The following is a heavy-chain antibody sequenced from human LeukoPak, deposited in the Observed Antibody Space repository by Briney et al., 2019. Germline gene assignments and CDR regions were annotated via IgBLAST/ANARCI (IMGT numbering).Heavy chain of an antibody. CDR2: IYYSGST. CDR1: GGSVSSGSYY. Sequence: SETLSLTCTVSGGSVSSGSYYWSWLRQPPGKGLEWIGYIYYSGSTNYNPSLKSRVTISVDTSKNQFSLKLSSVTAADTAVYYCARGASVAGTSRYGLGFDYWGQGTLVTVSS. D-gene: IGHD6-19*01. V-gene: IGHV4-61*01. J-gene: IGHJ4*02. CDR3: ARGASVAGTSRYGLGFDY.